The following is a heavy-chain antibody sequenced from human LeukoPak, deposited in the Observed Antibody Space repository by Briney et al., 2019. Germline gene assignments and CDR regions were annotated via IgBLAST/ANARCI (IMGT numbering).Heavy chain of an antibody. J-gene: IGHJ4*02. CDR1: GFTFSSYW. Sequence: GGSLRLSCAASGFTFSSYWMSWVRQAPGKGLEWVANIRQDGSEKYYVDSVKSRFTISRDNTKSSLYLQMDSLRAEDTAVYYCARDRGYSGYAHGYWGQGTLVTVSS. D-gene: IGHD5-12*01. CDR3: ARDRGYSGYAHGY. CDR2: IRQDGSEK. V-gene: IGHV3-7*01.